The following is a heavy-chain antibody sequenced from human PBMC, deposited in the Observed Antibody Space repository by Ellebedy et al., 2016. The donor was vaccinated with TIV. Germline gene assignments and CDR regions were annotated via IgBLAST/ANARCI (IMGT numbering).Heavy chain of an antibody. Sequence: MPSETLSLTCVVKGGSFNGYFWSWIRQPPGKGLEWIGEINPSGTTNYNPSLKSRVTILVDTPKKQFSLRLTSVTAADTAVYYCARARGQYLYGSGSYFTNWGQGEMVTVSS. V-gene: IGHV4-34*01. J-gene: IGHJ4*02. CDR2: INPSGTT. CDR1: GGSFNGYF. CDR3: ARARGQYLYGSGSYFTN. D-gene: IGHD3-10*01.